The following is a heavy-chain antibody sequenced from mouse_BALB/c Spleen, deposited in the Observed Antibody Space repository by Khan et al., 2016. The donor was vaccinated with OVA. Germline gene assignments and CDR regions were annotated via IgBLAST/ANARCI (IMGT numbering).Heavy chain of an antibody. CDR3: ARHDYAGIAY. Sequence: EVELVESGGGLVQPGGSLKLSCATSGFTFSDYYMYWVRQTPEKRLEWVAYISHGGGITYYPDTVKGRFTISRANAKNTLYLQMSRLKSEDTAMYYCARHDYAGIAYWGQGTLVTVSA. CDR2: ISHGGGIT. V-gene: IGHV5-12*02. D-gene: IGHD2-4*01. CDR1: GFTFSDYY. J-gene: IGHJ3*01.